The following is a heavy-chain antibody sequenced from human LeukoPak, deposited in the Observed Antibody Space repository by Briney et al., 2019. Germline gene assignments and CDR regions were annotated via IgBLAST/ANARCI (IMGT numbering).Heavy chain of an antibody. CDR1: GFTFSSYA. D-gene: IGHD2-15*01. CDR3: AKRQGASGRIGYFDY. V-gene: IGHV3-23*01. Sequence: PGGSLRLSCAASGFTFSSYAMSWVRQAPGKGLEWVSTINNSGGSTYYTDSVKGRFTIPRDNSKNTLYLQMNSLRPEDTAVYYCAKRQGASGRIGYFDYWGQGTLVTVSS. CDR2: INNSGGST. J-gene: IGHJ4*02.